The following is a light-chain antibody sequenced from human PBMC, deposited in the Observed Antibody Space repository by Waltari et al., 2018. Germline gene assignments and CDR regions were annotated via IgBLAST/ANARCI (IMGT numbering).Light chain of an antibody. CDR2: WAS. CDR3: QQYYSLPLT. Sequence: DIVMTQSPDSLAVSLGERATINCKSSQTVLSSSNNKNYLTWYQQKPGQSPKLLVYWASTRESGVPDRFSGSGSGTDFTLTISSLQAEDVAVYFCQQYYSLPLTFGGGTKVEIK. CDR1: QTVLSSSNNKNY. J-gene: IGKJ4*01. V-gene: IGKV4-1*01.